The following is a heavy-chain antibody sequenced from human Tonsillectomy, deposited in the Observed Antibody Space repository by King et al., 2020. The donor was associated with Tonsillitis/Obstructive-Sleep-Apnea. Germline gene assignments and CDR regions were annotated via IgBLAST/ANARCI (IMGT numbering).Heavy chain of an antibody. CDR1: GGTFSSYA. CDR3: AREDLRRDGYPYNWFDP. J-gene: IGHJ5*02. V-gene: IGHV1-69*01. D-gene: IGHD5-24*01. Sequence: QLVQSGAEVKKPGSSVKVSCKASGGTFSSYAISWVRQAPGQGLEWMGGIIPIFVTANYAQKFQGRVTITADESTSTAYMELSSLRSEDTAVYYCAREDLRRDGYPYNWFDPWGQGTLVTVSS. CDR2: IIPIFVTA.